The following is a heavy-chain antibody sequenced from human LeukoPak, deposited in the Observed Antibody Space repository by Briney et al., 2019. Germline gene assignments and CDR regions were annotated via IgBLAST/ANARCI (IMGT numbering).Heavy chain of an antibody. Sequence: GGSLRLSCAASGFTFSNYWMSWVRQAPGKGLEWVANIKHDGSETYYVDSVKGRFTMSRDNAKNSLYLQMNSLRAEDTAAYYCARMVRESDHWGQGTLVTVSS. CDR2: IKHDGSET. CDR1: GFTFSNYW. D-gene: IGHD3-10*01. J-gene: IGHJ4*02. V-gene: IGHV3-7*01. CDR3: ARMVRESDH.